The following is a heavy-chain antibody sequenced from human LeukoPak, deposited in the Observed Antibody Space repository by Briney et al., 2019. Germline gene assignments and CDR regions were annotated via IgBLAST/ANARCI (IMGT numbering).Heavy chain of an antibody. Sequence: SSETLSLTCTVSGGSIRGSNWWSWVRQPPGKGLEWIGEMYHSGSTNYNPSLKSRVTISVDKSKNQFSLKLSSVTAADTAVYYCARRPQEEYSGYEVVDYWGQGTLVTVSS. D-gene: IGHD5-12*01. CDR1: GGSIRGSNW. J-gene: IGHJ4*02. V-gene: IGHV4-4*02. CDR3: ARRPQEEYSGYEVVDY. CDR2: MYHSGST.